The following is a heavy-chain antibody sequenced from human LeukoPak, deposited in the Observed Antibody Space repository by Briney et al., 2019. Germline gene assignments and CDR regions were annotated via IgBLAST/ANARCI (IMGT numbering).Heavy chain of an antibody. J-gene: IGHJ4*02. CDR3: ARLWEQWLPPGDY. V-gene: IGHV5-51*01. Sequence: GESRKISCKGSGYSFTSYWIGWVRQMPGKGLDWMGIISPCYSDPRYSTSFQGQVTISADKSISPAYQQRSSLKASDTAMYYCARLWEQWLPPGDYWGQGNLVTVSS. CDR2: ISPCYSDP. CDR1: GYSFTSYW. D-gene: IGHD6-19*01.